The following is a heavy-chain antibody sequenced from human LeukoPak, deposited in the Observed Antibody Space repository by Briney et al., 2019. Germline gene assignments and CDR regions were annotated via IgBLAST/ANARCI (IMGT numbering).Heavy chain of an antibody. CDR1: GYTFTGYY. CDR2: INLNSGGT. J-gene: IGHJ4*02. V-gene: IGHV1-2*02. CDR3: ARSPDILTGENFDY. Sequence: SVKVXCKASGYTFTGYYMHWVRQAPGQGLEWMGWINLNSGGTNYAQKFQGRVTMTRDTSISTAYMELSRLRSGDTAVYYCARSPDILTGENFDYWGQGTLVTVSS. D-gene: IGHD3-9*01.